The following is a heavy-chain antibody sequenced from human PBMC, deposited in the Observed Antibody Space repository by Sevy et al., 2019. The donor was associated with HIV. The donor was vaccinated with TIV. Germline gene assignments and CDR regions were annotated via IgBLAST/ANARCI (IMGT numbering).Heavy chain of an antibody. V-gene: IGHV4-39*01. Sequence: SETLSLTCTVSGGSISSSSYYWGWIRQPPGKGLEWIGSIYYSGSTYYNPSLKSRVTISVDTSKNQFSLKLSSVTAADTAVYYCARLWNYAPFTFDIWGQGTMVTVSS. D-gene: IGHD1-7*01. CDR1: GGSISSSSYY. CDR3: ARLWNYAPFTFDI. J-gene: IGHJ3*02. CDR2: IYYSGST.